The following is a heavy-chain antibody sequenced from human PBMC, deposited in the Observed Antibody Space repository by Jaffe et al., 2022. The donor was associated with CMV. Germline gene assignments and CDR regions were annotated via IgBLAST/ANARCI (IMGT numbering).Heavy chain of an antibody. CDR1: GGSFSGYY. Sequence: QVQLQQWGAGLLKPSETLSLTCAVYGGSFSGYYWSWIRQPPGKGLEWIGEINHSGSTNYNPSLKSRVTISVDTSKNQFSLKLSSVTAADTAVYYCARGKTGAVAGRGFLHWFDPWGQGTLVTVSS. J-gene: IGHJ5*02. V-gene: IGHV4-34*01. CDR3: ARGKTGAVAGRGFLHWFDP. CDR2: INHSGST. D-gene: IGHD6-19*01.